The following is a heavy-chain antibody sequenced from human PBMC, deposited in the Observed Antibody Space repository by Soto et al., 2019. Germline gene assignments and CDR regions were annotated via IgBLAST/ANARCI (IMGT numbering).Heavy chain of an antibody. CDR3: AKDPPSEKLQPDYGMDV. CDR2: ISASGRST. CDR1: GLTFSTSA. V-gene: IGHV3-23*01. D-gene: IGHD2-15*01. Sequence: SLMLSCAASGLTFSTSAMSLVRQAPGKGLEWVSLISASGRSTDYADSVKGRFTISRDNSKSTVYLQMNSLRADDTAVYYCAKDPPSEKLQPDYGMDVWGQGTTVTVSS. J-gene: IGHJ6*02.